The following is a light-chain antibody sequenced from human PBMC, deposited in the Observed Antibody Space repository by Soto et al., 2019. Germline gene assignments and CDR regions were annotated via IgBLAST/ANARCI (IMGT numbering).Light chain of an antibody. CDR1: QSIRSW. Sequence: DIQMTQSPSTLSASVGDRVTITCRASQSIRSWLAWYQQKPGKAPKLLIYEASSLESVVPSRFSGSGSGTEFTLTISSLQPDDFATYYCQQFNSYPWTFGQGSKVEIK. CDR2: EAS. J-gene: IGKJ1*01. V-gene: IGKV1-5*03. CDR3: QQFNSYPWT.